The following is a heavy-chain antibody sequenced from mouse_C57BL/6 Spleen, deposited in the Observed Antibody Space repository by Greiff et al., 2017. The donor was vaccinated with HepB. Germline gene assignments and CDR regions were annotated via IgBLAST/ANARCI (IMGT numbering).Heavy chain of an antibody. CDR1: GYTFTSYG. CDR3: ANYYGSSHYFDY. CDR2: IYPRSGNT. D-gene: IGHD1-1*01. J-gene: IGHJ2*01. V-gene: IGHV1-81*01. Sequence: VQLQQSGAELARPGASVKLSCKASGYTFTSYGISWVKQRTGQGLEWIGEIYPRSGNTYYNEKFKGKATLTADKYSSTAYMELRSLTSEDSAVYFCANYYGSSHYFDYWGQGTTLTVSS.